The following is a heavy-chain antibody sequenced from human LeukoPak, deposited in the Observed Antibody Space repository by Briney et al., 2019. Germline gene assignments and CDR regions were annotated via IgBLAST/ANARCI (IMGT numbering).Heavy chain of an antibody. CDR3: AKAVAVGGIAVAGTQGH. V-gene: IGHV3-74*01. CDR2: INSDGSFT. CDR1: GLTSSSYW. J-gene: IGHJ4*02. Sequence: GGSPRLSCAASGLTSSSYWMHWVRQAPAEGLVWVSRINSDGSFTNYADSVKGRFTISRDNAKNTVYVQMNSLRAEDTAVYYCAKAVAVGGIAVAGTQGHWGQGTLVTVSS. D-gene: IGHD6-19*01.